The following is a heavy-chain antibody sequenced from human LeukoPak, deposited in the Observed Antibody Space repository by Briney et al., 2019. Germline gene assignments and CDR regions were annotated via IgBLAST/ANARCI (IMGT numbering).Heavy chain of an antibody. CDR1: GYTFTSYY. D-gene: IGHD2-15*01. CDR3: ARAPYCSGGSCYSEY. CDR2: MNPNSGNT. J-gene: IGHJ4*02. V-gene: IGHV1-8*02. Sequence: GASVKVSCKASGYTFTSYYMHWVRQAPGQGLEWMGWMNPNSGNTGYAQKFQGRVTMTRNTSISTAYMELSSLRSEDTAVYYCARAPYCSGGSCYSEYWGQGTLVTVSS.